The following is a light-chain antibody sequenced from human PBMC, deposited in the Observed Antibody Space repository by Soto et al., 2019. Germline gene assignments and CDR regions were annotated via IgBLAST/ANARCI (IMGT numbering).Light chain of an antibody. CDR3: SSYTSSSTLV. V-gene: IGLV2-14*03. CDR1: SSDVGGYNY. J-gene: IGLJ2*01. CDR2: DVS. Sequence: QSALTQPASVSGSPGQSITISCNGTSSDVGGYNYVSWYQQHPGKAPKLMIYDVSNRPSEVSNRFSGSKSGNTASLTISGLQAEDEADYYCSSYTSSSTLVFGGGTKLTVL.